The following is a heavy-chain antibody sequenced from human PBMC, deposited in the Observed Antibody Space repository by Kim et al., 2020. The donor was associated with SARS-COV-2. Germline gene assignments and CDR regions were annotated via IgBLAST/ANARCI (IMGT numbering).Heavy chain of an antibody. CDR2: ISSSGRTI. V-gene: IGHV3-48*03. J-gene: IGHJ4*02. D-gene: IGHD1-26*01. CDR1: GFTFSSYE. Sequence: GGSLRLSCAASGFTFSSYEMNWVRQAPGKGLEWVSYISSSGRTIYSADSVKGRFTISRDNAKNSLYLQMNSLRAEDTAVYYCARGENLGYWGQGTLVTVSS. CDR3: ARGENLGY.